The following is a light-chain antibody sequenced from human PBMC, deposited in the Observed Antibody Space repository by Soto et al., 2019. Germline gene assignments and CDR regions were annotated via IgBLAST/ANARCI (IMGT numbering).Light chain of an antibody. J-gene: IGKJ2*01. CDR1: QSISSY. Sequence: DIQMTQSPSSLSASVGDRDTITCRASQSISSYLNWYQQKPGKAPKLLIYAASSLQSGVPSRFSGSGSGTDFTLTISSLQPEDFATYYCQQSNSTSYTFGQGTKLEIK. CDR2: AAS. CDR3: QQSNSTSYT. V-gene: IGKV1-39*01.